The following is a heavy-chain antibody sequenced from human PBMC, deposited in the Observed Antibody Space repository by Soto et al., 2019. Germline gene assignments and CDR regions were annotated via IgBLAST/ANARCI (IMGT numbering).Heavy chain of an antibody. J-gene: IGHJ6*03. D-gene: IGHD4-17*01. Sequence: EVQLVESGGGLVQHGGSLRLSCAASGFTISDHHVDWVRQAPGKGLEWVGRSRNRANSYTTEYAASVKGRFTISRVESENSLYLQMSSLQIEDTAIYYCARVPTVQYYIDVWGKGTTVTVSS. CDR2: SRNRANSYTT. CDR1: GFTISDHH. CDR3: ARVPTVQYYIDV. V-gene: IGHV3-72*01.